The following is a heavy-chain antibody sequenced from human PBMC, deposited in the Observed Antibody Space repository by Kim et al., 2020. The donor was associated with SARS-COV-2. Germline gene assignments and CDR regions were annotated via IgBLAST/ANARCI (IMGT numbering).Heavy chain of an antibody. J-gene: IGHJ4*02. V-gene: IGHV1-2*06. Sequence: ASVKVSCKASGYTFTGYYMHWVRQAPGQGLEWMGRINPNSGGTNYAQKFQGRVTMTRDTSISTAYMELSRLRSDDTAVYYCAREGGEGIYYDSRAHQFDFDYWGQGTLVTVSS. D-gene: IGHD3-22*01. CDR2: INPNSGGT. CDR1: GYTFTGYY. CDR3: AREGGEGIYYDSRAHQFDFDY.